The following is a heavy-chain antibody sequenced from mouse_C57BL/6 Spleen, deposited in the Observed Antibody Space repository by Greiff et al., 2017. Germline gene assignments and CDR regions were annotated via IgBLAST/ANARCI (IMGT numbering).Heavy chain of an antibody. CDR1: GFTFSDYY. J-gene: IGHJ1*03. V-gene: IGHV5-16*01. CDR3: ARAPRYFDV. Sequence: EVQRVESEGGLVQPGSSMKLSCTASGFTFSDYYMAWVRQVPEKGLEWVANINYDGSSTYYLDSLKSRFIISRDNAKNILYLQMSSLKSEDTATYYCARAPRYFDVWGTGTTVTVSS. CDR2: INYDGSST.